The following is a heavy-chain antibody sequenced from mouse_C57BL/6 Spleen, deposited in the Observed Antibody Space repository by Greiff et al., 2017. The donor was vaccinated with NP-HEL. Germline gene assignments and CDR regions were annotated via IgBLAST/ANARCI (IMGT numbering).Heavy chain of an antibody. CDR3: ARTPGSNYVWFAY. V-gene: IGHV1-53*01. Sequence: VQLQQSGTELVKPGASVKLSCKASGYTFTSYWLHWVKQRPGQGLEWIGNINPSNGGTNYNEKFKSKATLTVDKSSSTAYMQLSSLTSEDSAVYYCARTPGSNYVWFAYWGQGTLVTVSA. J-gene: IGHJ3*01. CDR2: INPSNGGT. CDR1: GYTFTSYW. D-gene: IGHD1-1*01.